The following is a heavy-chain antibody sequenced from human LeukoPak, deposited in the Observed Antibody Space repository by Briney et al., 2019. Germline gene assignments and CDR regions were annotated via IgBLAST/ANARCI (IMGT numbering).Heavy chain of an antibody. D-gene: IGHD5-12*01. J-gene: IGHJ5*02. V-gene: IGHV4-38-2*02. CDR2: IYYSGNT. CDR3: ARDLGYSGFDWAP. CDR1: DDSISDYY. Sequence: PSETLSLTCTVSDDSISDYYRGWIRQPPGKRLEWIGSIYYSGNTYYNPTLKSRITISVDTSKNQFSLNLTSVTAADAAVYHCARDLGYSGFDWAPWGQGALVTVSS.